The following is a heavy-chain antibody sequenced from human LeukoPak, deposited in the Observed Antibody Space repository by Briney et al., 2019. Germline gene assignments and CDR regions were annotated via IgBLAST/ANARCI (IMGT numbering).Heavy chain of an antibody. CDR2: ISVYNGNT. CDR3: AGDYSGGWARDVSYWYFDL. V-gene: IGHV1-18*01. Sequence: ASVKVSCKSSGYTFTSYGIRWVRQAPAQGLEWVGWISVYNGNTNYAQKLQGRVTMTTDTSTSTAYMELRSLRCDDTAVYYCAGDYSGGWARDVSYWYFDLWGRGTLVTVSS. CDR1: GYTFTSYG. J-gene: IGHJ2*01. D-gene: IGHD6-19*01.